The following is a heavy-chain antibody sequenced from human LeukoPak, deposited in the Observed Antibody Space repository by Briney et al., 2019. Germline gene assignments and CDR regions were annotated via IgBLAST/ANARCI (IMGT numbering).Heavy chain of an antibody. CDR1: GFTFSSFE. V-gene: IGHV3-48*03. J-gene: IGHJ5*02. Sequence: GGSLRLSCAASGFTFSSFEMNWVRQAPGKGLEWVSYISSTGTTTYYADSVKGRFTISRDNAKNSLYLQMNSLTAGDTAVYYCARAGPWGQGTLVTVSS. CDR2: ISSTGTTT. CDR3: ARAGP.